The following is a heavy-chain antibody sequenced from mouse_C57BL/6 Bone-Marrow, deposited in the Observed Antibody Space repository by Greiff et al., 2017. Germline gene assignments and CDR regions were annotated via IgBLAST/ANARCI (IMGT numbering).Heavy chain of an antibody. CDR2: IYPGSGNT. D-gene: IGHD1-1*01. V-gene: IGHV1-76*01. CDR1: GYTFTDYY. J-gene: IGHJ2*01. Sequence: VQLQQSGAELVRPGASVKLSCKASGYTFTDYYINWVKQRPGQGLEWIARIYPGSGNTYYNEKFKGKATLTAEKSSSTAYMQLSSLTSEDSAVYFCAREGDLYYGSSSPFDYWGQGTTRTVSS. CDR3: AREGDLYYGSSSPFDY.